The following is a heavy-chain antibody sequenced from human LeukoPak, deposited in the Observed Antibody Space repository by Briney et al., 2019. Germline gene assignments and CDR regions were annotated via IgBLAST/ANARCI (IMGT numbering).Heavy chain of an antibody. CDR1: GFTFSSYA. D-gene: IGHD6-13*01. CDR2: ISGRGGST. CDR3: AGHIPAAGTGY. Sequence: GGSLRLSCAASGFTFSSYAMNWVRQAPGKGLEWVSAISGRGGSTYYADSVKGRFTISRDNSKNTLYLQMNSLRVEDTAVYYCAGHIPAAGTGYWGQGTLVTVSS. V-gene: IGHV3-23*01. J-gene: IGHJ4*02.